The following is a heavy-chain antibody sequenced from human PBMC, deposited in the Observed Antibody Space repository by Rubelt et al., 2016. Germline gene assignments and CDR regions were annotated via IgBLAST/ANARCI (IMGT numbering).Heavy chain of an antibody. CDR2: IRNKDNNYAT. Sequence: EVQLVESGGGLVQPGGSLKLSCAASGFTFSDSAMHWVRQASGKGLEWIGRIRNKDNNYATVYAESVKGRFTVSRDDSKNTAYLEMNSLKTEDTAVYYCTSRGDGYNFVDYWGQGTLVTVSS. D-gene: IGHD5-24*01. J-gene: IGHJ4*02. V-gene: IGHV3-73*02. CDR3: TSRGDGYNFVDY. CDR1: GFTFSDSA.